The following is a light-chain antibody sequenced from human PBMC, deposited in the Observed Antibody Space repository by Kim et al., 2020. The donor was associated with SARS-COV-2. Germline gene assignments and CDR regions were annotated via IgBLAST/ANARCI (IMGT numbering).Light chain of an antibody. CDR2: TAS. Sequence: AASVGDRVTSTCRASQSISSRLAWYQQKPGKAPKLLIYTASTLESGVPSRFSGSGSGTEFTLTISSLQPDDFATYYCQQYNSLWTFGQGTKVDIK. J-gene: IGKJ1*01. CDR3: QQYNSLWT. CDR1: QSISSR. V-gene: IGKV1-5*03.